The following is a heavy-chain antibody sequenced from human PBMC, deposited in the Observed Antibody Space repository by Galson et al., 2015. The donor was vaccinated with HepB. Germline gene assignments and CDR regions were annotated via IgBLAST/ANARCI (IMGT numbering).Heavy chain of an antibody. D-gene: IGHD4-23*01. CDR1: GFSFGTSW. CDR2: IAPDGSEM. CDR3: ARVLTHWYCDL. J-gene: IGHJ2*01. V-gene: IGHV3-7*01. Sequence: SLRLSCAASGFSFGTSWVTWFRRAPGKGLEWVANIAPDGSEMFYVHSVKGRFTISRDNARNSLYLQMHSLRADDTAEYYCARVLTHWYCDLWGRGTLVTVS.